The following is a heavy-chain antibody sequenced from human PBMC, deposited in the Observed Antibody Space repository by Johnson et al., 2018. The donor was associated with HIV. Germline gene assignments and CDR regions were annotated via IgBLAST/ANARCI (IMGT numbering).Heavy chain of an antibody. V-gene: IGHV3-20*03. CDR2: INWNAGRT. J-gene: IGHJ3*02. Sequence: MKWVRQTPGMGLEWVSAINWNAGRTGYTDSVQGRFTICRDNAKNSLYLQMNSLRAEDTAVYFCAKVLSSWPPDSRDAFDIWGQGTMVTVSS. CDR3: AKVLSSWPPDSRDAFDI. D-gene: IGHD2/OR15-2a*01.